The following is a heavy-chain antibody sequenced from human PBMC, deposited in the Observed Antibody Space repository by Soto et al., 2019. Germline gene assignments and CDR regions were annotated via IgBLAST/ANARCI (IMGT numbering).Heavy chain of an antibody. CDR2: FDPEDGET. CDR3: ATGGPAGDFDY. Sequence: ASVKVSCKVSGYTLNELSMHWVRQAPGKGLEWMGGFDPEDGETVYAQKFQGRVTMTEDTSTDTANMELSSLTSEDTAVYYCATGGPAGDFDYWGQGTLVTVSS. D-gene: IGHD3-10*01. CDR1: GYTLNELS. V-gene: IGHV1-24*01. J-gene: IGHJ4*02.